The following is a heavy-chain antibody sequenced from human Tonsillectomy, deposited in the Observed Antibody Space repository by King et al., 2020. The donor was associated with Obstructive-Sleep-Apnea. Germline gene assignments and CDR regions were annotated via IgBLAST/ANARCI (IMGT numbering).Heavy chain of an antibody. CDR3: ARGDTPRQKGPPKHPSPRCAGLVAGAGTGVVWGGGGGGGGCGGDEGTFDY. CDR1: GGSISSYY. V-gene: IGHV4-4*07. D-gene: IGHD2-21*01. Sequence: QLQESGPGLVKPSETLSLTCTVSGGSISSYYWSWIRQPAGKGLEWIGRIYTSGSINYNPSLKSRVTMSVDTSNNQFSLKLSSVTAADTAVYYCARGDTPRQKGPPKHPSPRCAGLVAGAGTGVVWGGGGGGGGCGGDEGTFDYWGQGTLVTVSS. CDR2: IYTSGSI. J-gene: IGHJ4*02.